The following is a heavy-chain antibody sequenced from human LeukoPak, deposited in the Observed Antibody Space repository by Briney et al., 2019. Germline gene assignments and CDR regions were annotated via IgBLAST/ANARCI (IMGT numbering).Heavy chain of an antibody. CDR1: GGSFSGYY. CDR2: INHSGST. D-gene: IGHD3-22*01. Sequence: SETLSLTCAVYGGSFSGYYWSWIRQPPGKGLEWIGEINHSGSTHYNPSLKSRVTISVDTSKNQFSLKLSSVTAADTAVFYCARAYESSGYRGLGYFDYWGQGTLVTVSS. CDR3: ARAYESSGYRGLGYFDY. V-gene: IGHV4-34*01. J-gene: IGHJ4*02.